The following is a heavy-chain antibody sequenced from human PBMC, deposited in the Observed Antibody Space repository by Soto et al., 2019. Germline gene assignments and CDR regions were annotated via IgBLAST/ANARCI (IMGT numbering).Heavy chain of an antibody. CDR1: GGTFSSYT. D-gene: IGHD6-13*01. Sequence: ASVKVSCKASGGTFSSYTISWVRQAPGQGLEWMGRIIPILGIANYAQKFQGRVTITADKSTSTAYMELSSLRSEDTAVYYCARGPYSSSWYYYYYMDVWGKGTTVTVSS. V-gene: IGHV1-69*02. CDR2: IIPILGIA. CDR3: ARGPYSSSWYYYYYMDV. J-gene: IGHJ6*03.